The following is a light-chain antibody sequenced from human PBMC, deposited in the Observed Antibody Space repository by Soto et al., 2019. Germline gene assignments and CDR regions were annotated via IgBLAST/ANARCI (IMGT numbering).Light chain of an antibody. CDR1: SSNIGSNY. V-gene: IGLV1-47*01. CDR3: AAWDDSLGGSWV. J-gene: IGLJ3*02. CDR2: LND. Sequence: QAVLTQPPSASGTPGQRVTISCSGSSSNIGSNYVYWYQHLPGTAPKLLMYLNDQRPSGVPDRFSGSKSGTSASLAISGLRFEDEAGYYCAAWDDSLGGSWVFGGETKVTVL.